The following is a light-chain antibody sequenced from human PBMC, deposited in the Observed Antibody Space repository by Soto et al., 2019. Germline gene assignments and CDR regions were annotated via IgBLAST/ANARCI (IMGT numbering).Light chain of an antibody. J-gene: IGKJ1*01. CDR3: QQYNNWPPTWT. CDR2: GAS. CDR1: ASVSSN. V-gene: IGKV3-15*01. Sequence: EIGITQSPTTLSVSPWERATLSCSARASVSSNLAWYQHQPGQAPRLLIYGASTRATSIPARFSGSGSGTEFTLTISSLQSEDFAVYYCQQYNNWPPTWTFGQGTKVDIK.